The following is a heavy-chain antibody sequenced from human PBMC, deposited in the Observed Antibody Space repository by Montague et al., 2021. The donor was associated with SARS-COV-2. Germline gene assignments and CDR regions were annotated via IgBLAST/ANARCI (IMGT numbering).Heavy chain of an antibody. J-gene: IGHJ5*02. CDR3: ARTEYNWNDWFDP. D-gene: IGHD1-20*01. CDR2: IFHSGIT. Sequence: SETLSLTCSVSGGSISSYYCSWIRQSAGKGLEWIGYIFHSGITDXNPSCRSRVTISVDMSKNQFSLQLNSVTAADSAVYYCARTEYNWNDWFDPWGQGTLVTVSS. V-gene: IGHV4-59*13. CDR1: GGSISSYY.